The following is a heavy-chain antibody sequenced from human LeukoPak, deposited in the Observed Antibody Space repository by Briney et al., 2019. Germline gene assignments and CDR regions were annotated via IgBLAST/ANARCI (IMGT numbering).Heavy chain of an antibody. CDR1: GLTFSDYY. D-gene: IGHD6-13*01. J-gene: IGHJ6*03. CDR3: ARDVRARLADGYYMDV. V-gene: IGHV3-11*01. Sequence: GGSLRLSCAASGLTFSDYYMSWIRQAPGKGLEWVSYISSSGFTIDYADSVKGRFTISRDNAKNSLYLQMISLRAEGTAVYYCARDVRARLADGYYMDVWGKGTTVTVSS. CDR2: ISSSGFTI.